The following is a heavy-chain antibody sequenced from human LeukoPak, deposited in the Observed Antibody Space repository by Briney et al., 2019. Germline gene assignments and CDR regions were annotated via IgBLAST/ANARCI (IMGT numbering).Heavy chain of an antibody. Sequence: GGSLRLSSAASGFTFSSYSMNWVRQAPGKGLEWVSYVSSSSSTIYYADSVKGRFTISRDNAKNSLYLQMNSLRAEDTAVYYCARVDRVYSSWPDYWGQGTLVTVSS. CDR1: GFTFSSYS. V-gene: IGHV3-48*04. CDR2: VSSSSSTI. CDR3: ARVDRVYSSWPDY. D-gene: IGHD6-13*01. J-gene: IGHJ4*02.